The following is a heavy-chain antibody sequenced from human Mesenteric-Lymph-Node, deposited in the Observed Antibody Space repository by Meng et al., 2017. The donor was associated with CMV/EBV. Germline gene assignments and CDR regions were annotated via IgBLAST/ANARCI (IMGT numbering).Heavy chain of an antibody. V-gene: IGHV1-69*08. CDR2: IIPILGTA. Sequence: QVQLVQSGAEVKKPGSSVKVSCKASGGTFSSYTISWVRQAPGQGLEWMGRIIPILGTANYAQKFQGRVTITADKSTNTAYMELSSLSSEDTAVYYCAGGIAAAGSRWFDPWGQGTLVTVSS. CDR1: GGTFSSYT. CDR3: AGGIAAAGSRWFDP. D-gene: IGHD6-13*01. J-gene: IGHJ5*02.